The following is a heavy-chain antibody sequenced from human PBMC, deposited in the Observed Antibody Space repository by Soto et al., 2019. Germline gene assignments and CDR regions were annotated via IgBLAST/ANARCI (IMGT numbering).Heavy chain of an antibody. D-gene: IGHD2-15*01. V-gene: IGHV1-18*01. CDR2: ISAYNGNT. CDR3: ARDFRGYCSGGSCAPWWFDP. J-gene: IGHJ5*02. CDR1: GYTFTSYG. Sequence: GASVKVSCKASGYTFTSYGSSWVRQAPGQGLEWMGWISAYNGNTNYAQKLQGRVTMTTDTSTSTAYMELRSLRSDDTAVYYCARDFRGYCSGGSCAPWWFDPWGQGTLVTVSS.